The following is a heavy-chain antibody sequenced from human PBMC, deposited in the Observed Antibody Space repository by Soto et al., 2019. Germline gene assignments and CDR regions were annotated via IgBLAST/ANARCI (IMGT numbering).Heavy chain of an antibody. Sequence: LRLSCAASGFTFSRYGMNWLRQAPGKGLEWVASISSSTSYVYYADSVKGRFSTSRDNAKNILYLEMYALRSEDTAVYYCARDPSEGRVGNWFESWGQGTLVTVSS. D-gene: IGHD2-2*01. CDR3: ARDPSEGRVGNWFES. CDR1: GFTFSRYG. CDR2: ISSSTSYV. V-gene: IGHV3-21*06. J-gene: IGHJ5*01.